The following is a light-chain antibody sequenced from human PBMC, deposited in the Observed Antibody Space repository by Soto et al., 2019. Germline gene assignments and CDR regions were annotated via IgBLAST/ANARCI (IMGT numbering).Light chain of an antibody. J-gene: IGKJ1*01. Sequence: DIQMTQSPSSLSASVGDRVTITCRASQSITNYLNWYQQKPGKAPKLLFSGASNLQSGVPSGFSGSGFGTDFPLTISSVQPEDFATYFCLQTFLSLPTFGHGTKVEFK. CDR1: QSITNY. CDR2: GAS. CDR3: LQTFLSLPT. V-gene: IGKV1-39*01.